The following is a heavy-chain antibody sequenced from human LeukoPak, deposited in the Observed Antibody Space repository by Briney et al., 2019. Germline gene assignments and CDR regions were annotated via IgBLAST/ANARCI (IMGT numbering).Heavy chain of an antibody. CDR3: ARGWYGDSLDY. CDR2: IYHSGST. CDR1: GGSISSGGYS. V-gene: IGHV4-30-2*01. J-gene: IGHJ4*02. Sequence: KSSETLSLTCAVSGGSISSGGYSWSWIRQPPGKGLEWIGYIYHSGSTYYNPSLKSRVTISVDRSKNQFSLKLSSVTAADTAVYYCARGWYGDSLDYWGQGTLATVSS. D-gene: IGHD4-17*01.